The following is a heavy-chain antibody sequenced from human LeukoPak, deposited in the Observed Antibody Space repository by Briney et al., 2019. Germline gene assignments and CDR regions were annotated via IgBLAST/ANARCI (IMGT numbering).Heavy chain of an antibody. CDR1: GFTFSSYS. J-gene: IGHJ4*02. D-gene: IGHD3-22*01. CDR2: ISSSSSYI. CDR3: ARDHPSYYYDSSGYKDY. Sequence: GGSLRLSCAASGFTFSSYSMNWVRQAPGKGLEWVSSISSSSSYIYYADSVKGRFTISRDNAKNSLYLQMNSLRAEDTAVYYCARDHPSYYYDSSGYKDYWGQGTLVTVSS. V-gene: IGHV3-21*01.